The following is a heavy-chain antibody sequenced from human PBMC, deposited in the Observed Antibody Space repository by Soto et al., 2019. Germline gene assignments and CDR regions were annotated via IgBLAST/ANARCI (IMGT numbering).Heavy chain of an antibody. CDR2: IIPIFGTA. V-gene: IGHV1-69*12. Sequence: QVQLVQSGAEVKKPGSSVKVSCKASGGTFSSYAISWVRQAPGQGLEWMGGIIPIFGTANYAQKFQGRVTIAADESTSTAHMELSSLRSEDTAVYYCARARVGADDYGVGYFDYWGQGTLVTVSS. CDR1: GGTFSSYA. CDR3: ARARVGADDYGVGYFDY. D-gene: IGHD4-17*01. J-gene: IGHJ4*02.